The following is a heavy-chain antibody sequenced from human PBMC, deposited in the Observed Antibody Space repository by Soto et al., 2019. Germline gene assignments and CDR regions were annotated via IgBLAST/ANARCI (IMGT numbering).Heavy chain of an antibody. V-gene: IGHV3-64D*06. D-gene: IGHD2-2*01. CDR2: ISSDGGST. CDR3: VKEEYCGSTSCHGYFQH. J-gene: IGHJ1*01. Sequence: GGSLRLSCSASGFTFSTYAMHWVRQAPGKGLAYVSVISSDGGSTYYADSVKGRFTISRDNSNNTLYLQMSSLRAEDTAVYYCVKEEYCGSTSCHGYFQHWGKGTLVTVSP. CDR1: GFTFSTYA.